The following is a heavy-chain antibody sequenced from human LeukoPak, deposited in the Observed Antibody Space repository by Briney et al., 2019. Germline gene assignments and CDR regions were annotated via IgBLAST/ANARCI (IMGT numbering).Heavy chain of an antibody. J-gene: IGHJ5*02. Sequence: SETLSLTCTVSGGSISSSSYYWGWIRQPPGRGLEWIGSIYYSGSTYYNPSLKSRVTISVDTSKNQFSLKLSSVTAADTAVYYCARTLPRIAARPDNWFDPWGQGTLVTVSS. CDR3: ARTLPRIAARPDNWFDP. D-gene: IGHD6-6*01. CDR1: GGSISSSSYY. V-gene: IGHV4-39*07. CDR2: IYYSGST.